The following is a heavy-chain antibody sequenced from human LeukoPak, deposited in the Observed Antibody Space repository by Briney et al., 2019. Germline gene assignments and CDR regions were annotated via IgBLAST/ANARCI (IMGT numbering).Heavy chain of an antibody. V-gene: IGHV3-23*01. CDR3: AREVGCSSTSCRDY. J-gene: IGHJ4*02. D-gene: IGHD2-2*01. CDR2: TSGSGGST. Sequence: GGSLRLSCAASGFTFSSYAMSWVRQAPGMRLEWVSGTSGSGGSTYYAGSVKGRFTISRDNSKNTLYLQMNSLRVEDTAVYYCAREVGCSSTSCRDYWGQGTLVTVSS. CDR1: GFTFSSYA.